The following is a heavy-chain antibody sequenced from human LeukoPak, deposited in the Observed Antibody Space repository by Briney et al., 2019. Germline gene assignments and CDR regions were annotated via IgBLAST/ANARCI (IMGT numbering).Heavy chain of an antibody. J-gene: IGHJ4*02. V-gene: IGHV3-23*01. CDR1: GFTFSSYA. Sequence: PGGSLRLSCAASGFTFSSYAMSWVRQAPGKGLEWVSAISGSGGSTYYADSVRGRFTISRDNSKNTLYLQMNSLRAEDTAVYYCAKDGYSSGWSHFDYWAREPWSPSPQ. CDR2: ISGSGGST. CDR3: AKDGYSSGWSHFDY. D-gene: IGHD6-19*01.